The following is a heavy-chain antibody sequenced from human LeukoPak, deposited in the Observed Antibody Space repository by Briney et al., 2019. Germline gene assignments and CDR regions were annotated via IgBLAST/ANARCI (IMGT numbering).Heavy chain of an antibody. V-gene: IGHV3-7*04. J-gene: IGHJ4*02. CDR2: IKQDGSEK. CDR1: GFTFSSYW. D-gene: IGHD5-18*01. CDR3: ARGGSFHHSYGSHYFDY. Sequence: PGGSLRLSCAASGFTFSSYWMSWVRQAPGKGLEWVANIKQDGSEKYYVDSVKGRFTISRDNAKNSLYLQMNSLRAEDTAVYYCARGGSFHHSYGSHYFDYWGQGTLVTVSS.